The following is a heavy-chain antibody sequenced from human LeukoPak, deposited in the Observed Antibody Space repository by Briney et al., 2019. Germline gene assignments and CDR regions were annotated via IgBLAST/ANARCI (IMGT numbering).Heavy chain of an antibody. CDR3: ARSGLSRFDY. D-gene: IGHD4/OR15-4a*01. Sequence: PGGSLRLSCAASGFTFSSYSMNWVRQAPGKGLEWVSAFSGSGGSTYYAGSVKGRFTISRDNSKNTLFLQMNSLRAEDTAVYYCARSGLSRFDYWGQGTLVTVSS. J-gene: IGHJ4*02. CDR1: GFTFSSYS. CDR2: FSGSGGST. V-gene: IGHV3-23*01.